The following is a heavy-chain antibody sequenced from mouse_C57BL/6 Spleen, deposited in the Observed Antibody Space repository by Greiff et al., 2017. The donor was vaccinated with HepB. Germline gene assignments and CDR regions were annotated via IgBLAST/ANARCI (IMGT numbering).Heavy chain of an antibody. D-gene: IGHD1-1*01. Sequence: VQLQQSGPELVKPGASVKISCKASGYAFSSSWMNWVKQRPGKGLEWIGRIYPGDGDTNYNGKFKGKATLTADKSSSTAYMQLSSLTSEDSAVYFCARWITTVVADWYFDVWGTGTTVTVSS. J-gene: IGHJ1*03. V-gene: IGHV1-82*01. CDR3: ARWITTVVADWYFDV. CDR1: GYAFSSSW. CDR2: IYPGDGDT.